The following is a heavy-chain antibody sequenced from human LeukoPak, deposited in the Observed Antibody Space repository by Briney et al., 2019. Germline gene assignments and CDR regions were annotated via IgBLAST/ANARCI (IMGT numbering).Heavy chain of an antibody. CDR2: VYNSGST. D-gene: IGHD2-2*01. V-gene: IGHV4-4*08. Sequence: PSETLSLTCTVSGDSISSYYWSWIRQPPGKGLEWIGYVYNSGSTNYNPSLKSRVTISVDTSKNQFSLKLSSVTAADTAVYYCARVLPAAATRAPYYFDYWGQGTLVTVSA. J-gene: IGHJ4*02. CDR3: ARVLPAAATRAPYYFDY. CDR1: GDSISSYY.